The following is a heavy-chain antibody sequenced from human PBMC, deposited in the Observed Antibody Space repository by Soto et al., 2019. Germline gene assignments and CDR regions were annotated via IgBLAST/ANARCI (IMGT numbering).Heavy chain of an antibody. V-gene: IGHV3-74*01. CDR3: ARGDGDHYDGNGYLCRH. D-gene: IGHD3-22*01. J-gene: IGHJ4*02. Sequence: EVQLVESGGGLVQPGESLTLSCAASGFTFSSYWMHWVRQAPGKGLVWVSRIKSDGSGTYYADSVKGRLTISRDNARNTLYLQMNSLRVEDKAIYFCARGDGDHYDGNGYLCRHWGQGTLVTVSS. CDR1: GFTFSSYW. CDR2: IKSDGSGT.